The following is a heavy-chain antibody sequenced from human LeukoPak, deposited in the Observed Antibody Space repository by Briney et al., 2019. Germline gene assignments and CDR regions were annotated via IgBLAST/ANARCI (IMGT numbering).Heavy chain of an antibody. CDR2: IYYSGST. CDR3: ARDGGFTMVRGVPYYYYGMDV. V-gene: IGHV4-59*01. D-gene: IGHD3-10*01. J-gene: IGHJ6*02. Sequence: SETLSLTCTVSGASISSYYWDWIRQSPGKGLEWIGYIYYSGSTNYNPSLKSRVTISLDTSKNQFSLKLSSVTAADTAVYYCARDGGFTMVRGVPYYYYGMDVWGQGTTVTVSS. CDR1: GASISSYY.